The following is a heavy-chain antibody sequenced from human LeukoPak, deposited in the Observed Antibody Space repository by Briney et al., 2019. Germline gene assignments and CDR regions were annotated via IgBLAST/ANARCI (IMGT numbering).Heavy chain of an antibody. CDR1: EFTFSSYE. CDR3: ARGEFGDYYYFYMDV. Sequence: GGSLRLSCAASEFTFSSYEMNWVRQAPGKGLEWVSYISSSGSTILYADSVKGRFTISRDNAKNSLFLQMNSLRAEDTATYYCARGEFGDYYYFYMDVWGKGTTVTVSS. CDR2: ISSSGSTI. D-gene: IGHD2/OR15-2a*01. J-gene: IGHJ6*03. V-gene: IGHV3-48*03.